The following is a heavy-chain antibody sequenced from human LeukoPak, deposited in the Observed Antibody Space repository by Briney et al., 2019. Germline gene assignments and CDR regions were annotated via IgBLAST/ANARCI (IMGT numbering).Heavy chain of an antibody. Sequence: GGSLRLSCAASGFTVSSNYMSWVRQAPGKGLEWVSVIYNGGSTYYADSVKGRFTISRHNSKNTLYLQMNSLRAEDTAVYYCARYYSYGYSSLDYWGQGTLVTVSS. CDR3: ARYYSYGYSSLDY. V-gene: IGHV3-53*04. D-gene: IGHD5-18*01. CDR2: IYNGGST. J-gene: IGHJ4*02. CDR1: GFTVSSNY.